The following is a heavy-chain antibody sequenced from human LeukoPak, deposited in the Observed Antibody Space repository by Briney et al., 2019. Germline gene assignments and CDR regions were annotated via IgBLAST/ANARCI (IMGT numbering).Heavy chain of an antibody. Sequence: SETLSLTCTVSGGSISGSSYYWGWIRQTPGKGLEWMGSFFYSGNTYYNPSLNSRVTISVETSKNQFSLRLSSVTAADTAVYYCAGTVGATFHFDYWGQGTLVTVSS. CDR2: FFYSGNT. CDR1: GGSISGSSYY. CDR3: AGTVGATFHFDY. J-gene: IGHJ4*02. D-gene: IGHD1-26*01. V-gene: IGHV4-39*01.